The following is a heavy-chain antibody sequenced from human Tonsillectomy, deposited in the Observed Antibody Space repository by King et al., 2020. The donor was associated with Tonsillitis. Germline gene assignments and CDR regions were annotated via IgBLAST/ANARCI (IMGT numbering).Heavy chain of an antibody. CDR1: GYTFTNYG. Sequence: VQLVESGAEVKKPGASVKVSCKASGYTFTNYGISWVRQAPGQGLEWMGWISAYNGNTNYAQKVQGRVTMTTDTSTSTAYMELRSLRSDDTAVYYCARDPGGVTTEYFDYWGQGTLVTVSS. V-gene: IGHV1-18*01. CDR2: ISAYNGNT. CDR3: ARDPGGVTTEYFDY. D-gene: IGHD2-21*02. J-gene: IGHJ4*02.